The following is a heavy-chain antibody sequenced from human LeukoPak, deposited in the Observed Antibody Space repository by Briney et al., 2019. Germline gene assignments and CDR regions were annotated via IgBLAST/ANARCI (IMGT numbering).Heavy chain of an antibody. CDR3: AKSGYNRFDY. CDR2: INGSGSGGST. CDR1: GFTFDDYG. Sequence: PGGSLRLSCAASGFTFDDYGMSWVRQAPGKGLEWVSGINGSGSGGSTYYADSVKGRFTISRDNSKNTLYLQMNSLRAEDTAVYYCAKSGYNRFDYWGQGTLVTVSS. V-gene: IGHV3-23*01. D-gene: IGHD5-24*01. J-gene: IGHJ4*02.